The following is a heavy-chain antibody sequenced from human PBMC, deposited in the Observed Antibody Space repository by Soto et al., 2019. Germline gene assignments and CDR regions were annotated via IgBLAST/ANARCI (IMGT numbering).Heavy chain of an antibody. CDR2: IYPGDSDT. J-gene: IGHJ6*02. CDR1: GYTFTDYW. D-gene: IGHD4-4*01. CDR3: ARRISNFRYYYSAMDV. Sequence: HGESLKISCKGSGYTFTDYWIGWVRQLPGKGLEWMGIIYPGDSDTRYSPSFQGHVTITVDKSTSTAYLQWNTLKASDTAMYYCARRISNFRYYYSAMDVWGQGTTVTVS. V-gene: IGHV5-51*01.